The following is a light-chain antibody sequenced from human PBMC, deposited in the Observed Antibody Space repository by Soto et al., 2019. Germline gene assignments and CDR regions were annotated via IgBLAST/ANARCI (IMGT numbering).Light chain of an antibody. Sequence: DIQMTQSPSTLSASVGDRVTITCRASQSLSRLAWYQQRPGKAPKLLIYKTSTLQSGVQSRFSGSGSGTEFTLTISSLQPDDFATYYCQQFNSYPFAFGPGTKVDIK. J-gene: IGKJ3*01. CDR2: KTS. CDR1: QSLSR. V-gene: IGKV1-5*03. CDR3: QQFNSYPFA.